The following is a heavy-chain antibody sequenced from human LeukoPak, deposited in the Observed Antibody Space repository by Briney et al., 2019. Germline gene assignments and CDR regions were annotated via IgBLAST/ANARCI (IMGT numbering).Heavy chain of an antibody. J-gene: IGHJ4*02. D-gene: IGHD3-10*01. CDR2: ISGSSSYI. CDR1: GFTFSSYS. V-gene: IGHV3-21*01. Sequence: GGSLRLSCAASGFTFSSYSMNWVRQAPGKGLEWVSSISGSSSYIYYADSVKGRFTISRDNAKNSLYLQMNSLRAEDTAVYYCARAHGRITRDAYLDYWGQGTLVTVSS. CDR3: ARAHGRITRDAYLDY.